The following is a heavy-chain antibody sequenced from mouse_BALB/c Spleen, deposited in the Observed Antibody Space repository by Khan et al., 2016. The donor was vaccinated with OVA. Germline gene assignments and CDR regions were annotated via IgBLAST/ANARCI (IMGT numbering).Heavy chain of an antibody. V-gene: IGHV5-6*01. D-gene: IGHD2-4*01. Sequence: EVELVESGGDFVRPGGSLKLSCAASGFTFSTYGMSWVRQTPDKRLEWVATINTGGAYTYYPDTVKGRFTISRDNAKNPLYLQLSCLKSEDTAIYYCAGLAYYDNSEGFAYWGRGTLVTVSA. CDR1: GFTFSTYG. CDR3: AGLAYYDNSEGFAY. J-gene: IGHJ3*01. CDR2: INTGGAYT.